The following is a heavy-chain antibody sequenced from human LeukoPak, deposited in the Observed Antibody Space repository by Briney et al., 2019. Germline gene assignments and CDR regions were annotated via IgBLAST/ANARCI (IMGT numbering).Heavy chain of an antibody. D-gene: IGHD1-26*01. Sequence: SQTLSLTCAISGDSVSRNSAAWNWIRQSPSRGLEWLGRTYYRSKWYNDYAVSVESRITINPDTSKNQFSLKLTSVTAADTAVYYCARLSGSPHPPFDYWGQGTLVTVSS. CDR2: TYYRSKWYN. CDR1: GDSVSRNSAA. V-gene: IGHV6-1*01. J-gene: IGHJ4*02. CDR3: ARLSGSPHPPFDY.